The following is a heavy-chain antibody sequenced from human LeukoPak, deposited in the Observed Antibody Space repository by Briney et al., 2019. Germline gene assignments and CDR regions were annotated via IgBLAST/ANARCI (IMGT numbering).Heavy chain of an antibody. CDR1: GFTFSSYG. Sequence: GRSLRLSCAASGFTFSSYGMHWVRQAPGKGLEWVAVISYDGSNKYYADSAKGRFTISRDNAKNTLYLQTSSLRVEDTAVYYCAKDVYGPGQWGQGTLVIVSS. D-gene: IGHD2/OR15-2a*01. CDR3: AKDVYGPGQ. CDR2: ISYDGSNK. J-gene: IGHJ4*02. V-gene: IGHV3-30*18.